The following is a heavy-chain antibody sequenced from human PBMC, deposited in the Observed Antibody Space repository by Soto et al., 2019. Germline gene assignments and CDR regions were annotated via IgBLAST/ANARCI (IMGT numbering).Heavy chain of an antibody. J-gene: IGHJ4*02. V-gene: IGHV3-30-3*01. D-gene: IGHD5-12*01. CDR1: GFTFSSYA. CDR2: ISYDGSNK. Sequence: GGSLRLSCAASGFTFSSYAMHWVRQAPGKGLEWVAVISYDGSNKYYADSVKGRFTISRDNSKNTLYLQMNSLRAEDTAVYYCASSKVATISPFDYWGQGTLVTVSS. CDR3: ASSKVATISPFDY.